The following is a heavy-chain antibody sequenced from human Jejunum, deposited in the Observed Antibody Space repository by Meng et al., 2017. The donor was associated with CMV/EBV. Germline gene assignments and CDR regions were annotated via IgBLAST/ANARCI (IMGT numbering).Heavy chain of an antibody. V-gene: IGHV3-30*04. J-gene: IGHJ4*02. CDR1: FTCSSTA. Sequence: FTCSSTAMHGVRRAPGKGLGGVAVTSYDGNSQYYTDSVKGRFTISRDNSDNMLYLQMNSLRADDTAIYYCARDGGGFNSSPFDYWGQGTLVTVSS. CDR2: TSYDGNSQ. CDR3: ARDGGGFNSSPFDY. D-gene: IGHD3-16*01.